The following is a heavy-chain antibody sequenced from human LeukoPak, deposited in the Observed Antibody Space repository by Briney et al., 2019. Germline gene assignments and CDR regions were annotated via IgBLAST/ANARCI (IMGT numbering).Heavy chain of an antibody. CDR3: AREYYYYDFWSGYYIHWFDP. CDR2: INAGNGNT. D-gene: IGHD3-3*01. Sequence: ASVKVSCKASGYTFTSYAMHWVRQAPGQRLEWMGWINAGNGNTQYSQKFQGRVTITRDTSASTAYMELSSLRSEDTAVYYCAREYYYYDFWSGYYIHWFDPWGQGTLVTVSS. V-gene: IGHV1-3*01. J-gene: IGHJ5*02. CDR1: GYTFTSYA.